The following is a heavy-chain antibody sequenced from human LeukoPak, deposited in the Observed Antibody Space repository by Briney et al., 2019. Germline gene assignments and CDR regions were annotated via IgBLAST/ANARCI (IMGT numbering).Heavy chain of an antibody. CDR3: ARGGRGSSWYYTLFDY. Sequence: ASVKVSCKASGGTFSSYAISWVRQAPGQGLEWMGGIIPIFGTANYAQKFQGRVTITADESTSTAYMELSSLRSEDTAVYCYARGGRGSSWYYTLFDYWGQGTLVTVSS. J-gene: IGHJ4*02. CDR2: IIPIFGTA. V-gene: IGHV1-69*13. D-gene: IGHD6-13*01. CDR1: GGTFSSYA.